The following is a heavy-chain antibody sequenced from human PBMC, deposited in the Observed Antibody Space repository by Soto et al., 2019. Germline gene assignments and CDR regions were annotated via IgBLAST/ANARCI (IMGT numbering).Heavy chain of an antibody. Sequence: GGSLRLSCAASGFTFSSYGMHWVRQAPGKGLEWVAVIWYDGSNKYYADSVKGRFTISRDNSKNTLYLQMNSLRAEDTAVYYCARPAKWLEEPEFDYWGQGTLVTVSS. D-gene: IGHD3-22*01. J-gene: IGHJ4*02. CDR3: ARPAKWLEEPEFDY. CDR2: IWYDGSNK. CDR1: GFTFSSYG. V-gene: IGHV3-33*01.